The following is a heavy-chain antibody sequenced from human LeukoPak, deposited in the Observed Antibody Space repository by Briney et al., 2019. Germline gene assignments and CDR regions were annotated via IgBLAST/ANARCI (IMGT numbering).Heavy chain of an antibody. CDR3: ARGLYVSYAEYFQH. Sequence: ASVKVYCKASGYTFTSYDINWVRQATGQGLEWMRWMNPNSGNTGYAQKFQGRVTMTRNTSISTAYMELSSLRSEDTAVYYCARGLYVSYAEYFQHWGQGTLVTVSS. CDR1: GYTFTSYD. D-gene: IGHD2-2*02. J-gene: IGHJ1*01. V-gene: IGHV1-8*01. CDR2: MNPNSGNT.